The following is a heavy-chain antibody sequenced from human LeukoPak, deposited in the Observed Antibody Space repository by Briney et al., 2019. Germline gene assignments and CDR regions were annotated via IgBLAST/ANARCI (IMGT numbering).Heavy chain of an antibody. J-gene: IGHJ5*02. D-gene: IGHD3-3*01. Sequence: SETLSLTCTVSGGSISTTNYYWGWIRQPPGRDLEWIGSIYSSGNTYYNPSLESRVTISVDTSKNQLSLKLTSATAADTSVYYCARRSGLRSPFDPWGQGTLVTVSS. CDR1: GGSISTTNYY. CDR3: ARRSGLRSPFDP. CDR2: IYSSGNT. V-gene: IGHV4-39*01.